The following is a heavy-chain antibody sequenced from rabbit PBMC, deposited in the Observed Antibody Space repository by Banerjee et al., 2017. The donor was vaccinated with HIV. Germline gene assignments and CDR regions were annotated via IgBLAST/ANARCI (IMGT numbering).Heavy chain of an antibody. V-gene: IGHV1S45*01. Sequence: QEQLVESGGGLVQPEGSLTLTCTASGFSFSNNYYMCWVRQAPGKGLEWIACIATGSSSNTYYASWAKGRFTISKTSSTTVTLQMTSLTAADTATYFCARRNAGDGAYRRALNLWGPGTLVTVS. J-gene: IGHJ4*01. CDR2: IATGSSSNT. D-gene: IGHD4-2*01. CDR3: ARRNAGDGAYRRALNL. CDR1: GFSFSNNYY.